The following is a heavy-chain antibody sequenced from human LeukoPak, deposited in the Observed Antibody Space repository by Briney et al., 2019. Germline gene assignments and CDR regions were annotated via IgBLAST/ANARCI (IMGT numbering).Heavy chain of an antibody. CDR2: ISGSGGST. CDR3: AKGGYCSGGSCYSFGPNY. CDR1: GFTFSSYA. J-gene: IGHJ4*02. V-gene: IGHV3-23*01. Sequence: PGGSLRLSCAASGFTFSSYAMSWVRQAPGKGLEWVSAISGSGGSTYYADSVKGWFTISRDNSKNTLYLQMNSLRAEDTAVYYCAKGGYCSGGSCYSFGPNYWGQGTLVTVSS. D-gene: IGHD2-15*01.